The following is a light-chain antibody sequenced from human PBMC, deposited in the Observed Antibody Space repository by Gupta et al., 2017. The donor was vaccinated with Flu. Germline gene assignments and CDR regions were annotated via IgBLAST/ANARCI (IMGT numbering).Light chain of an antibody. CDR2: GAS. V-gene: IGKV3-15*01. CDR3: QQYNNWPPRDS. Sequence: EIVMTQSPATLSVSPGERATLSCRASQSVSSNLAWYQQKPGQAPRLLIYGASTRATGIPARFSGSGSETEFTLTISSLQSEDFEVYYCQQYNNWPPRDSFGQGTKLEIK. J-gene: IGKJ2*03. CDR1: QSVSSN.